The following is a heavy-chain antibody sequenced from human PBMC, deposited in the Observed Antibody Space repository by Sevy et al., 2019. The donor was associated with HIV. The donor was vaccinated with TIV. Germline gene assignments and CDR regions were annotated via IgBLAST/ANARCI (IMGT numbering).Heavy chain of an antibody. Sequence: GGSLRLSCATFGFNFRNSWMAWVRQPPGKGLEFLADIKQDGYETYYVDSVKGRFTISRDNAKNSLHLQMNSLRAEDTAMYFCVSHKEEGASVLDYWAKGTPVTVSS. D-gene: IGHD1-26*01. J-gene: IGHJ4*02. CDR2: IKQDGYET. V-gene: IGHV3-7*03. CDR3: VSHKEEGASVLDY. CDR1: GFNFRNSW.